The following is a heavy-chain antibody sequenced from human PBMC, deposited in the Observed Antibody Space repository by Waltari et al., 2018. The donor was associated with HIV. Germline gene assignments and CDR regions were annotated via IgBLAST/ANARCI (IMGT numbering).Heavy chain of an antibody. CDR1: GFIFSHYS. Sequence: EVQLLEFGGGLAQPGGSLTSSCTASGFIFSHYSMSWVRQAPWKGLDGRSTIRGSGDTFYADSVKGRFSMSRDNTANTLFLQMNSLRAEDTAVYYCAKVPTYLNLLTGNSLDYWGQGTLVTVSS. V-gene: IGHV3-23*01. D-gene: IGHD3-9*01. CDR2: IRGSGDT. J-gene: IGHJ4*02. CDR3: AKVPTYLNLLTGNSLDY.